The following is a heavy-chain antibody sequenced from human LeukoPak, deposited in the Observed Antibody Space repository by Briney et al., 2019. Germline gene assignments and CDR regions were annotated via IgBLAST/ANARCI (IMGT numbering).Heavy chain of an antibody. D-gene: IGHD5/OR15-5a*01. CDR2: IRFDGSNK. CDR1: GFTFSNYG. CDR3: VNPGHRRTLSNAFEI. J-gene: IGHJ3*02. V-gene: IGHV3-30*02. Sequence: GGSLRLSCAASGFTFSNYGMHWVRQAPGKGLEWVSFIRFDGSNKYYEDSVKGRFTISRENYKKTLYLQMTSLRAGDTAVYYCVNPGHRRTLSNAFEIWGQGTMVTASS.